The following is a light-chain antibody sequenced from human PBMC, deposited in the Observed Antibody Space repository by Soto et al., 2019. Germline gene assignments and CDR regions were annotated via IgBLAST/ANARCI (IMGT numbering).Light chain of an antibody. V-gene: IGLV2-8*01. CDR2: EVS. CDR3: SSYAGSNKSV. J-gene: IGLJ1*01. CDR1: SSDVGGYNY. Sequence: QSVLTQPPSASGSPRQSVTISCTGTSSDVGGYNYVSWYQQHPGKAPKLMIYEVSKRPSGVPDRFSGSKSGNTASLAVSGLQPEDEADYYCSSYAGSNKSVFGTGTKLTVL.